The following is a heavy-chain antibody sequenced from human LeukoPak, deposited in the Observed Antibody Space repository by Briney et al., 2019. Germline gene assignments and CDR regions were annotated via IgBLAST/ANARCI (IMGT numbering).Heavy chain of an antibody. CDR3: AKAKIAAAGLFDY. D-gene: IGHD6-13*01. CDR1: GFTFSSYA. CDR2: ISGSGGST. V-gene: IGHV3-23*01. J-gene: IGHJ4*02. Sequence: PGGSLRLSCAASGFTFSSYAMSWVRQAPGEGLEWVSAISGSGGSTYYADSVKGRFTISRDNSKDTLYLQMNSLRAEDTAVYYCAKAKIAAAGLFDYWGQGTLVTVSS.